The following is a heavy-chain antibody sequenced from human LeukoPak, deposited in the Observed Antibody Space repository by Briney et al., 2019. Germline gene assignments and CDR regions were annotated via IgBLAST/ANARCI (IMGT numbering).Heavy chain of an antibody. CDR3: AKDYSSGYYYVGY. V-gene: IGHV3-23*01. Sequence: GGSLRLSCAASGFTFSSYAMTWVRQAPGKGLEWVSVISDSGGSAYYADSVQGRFTISKDNSKNTLYLQMNSLRAEDTAVYYCAKDYSSGYYYVGYWGQGTLVTVSS. CDR2: ISDSGGSA. J-gene: IGHJ4*02. CDR1: GFTFSSYA. D-gene: IGHD3-22*01.